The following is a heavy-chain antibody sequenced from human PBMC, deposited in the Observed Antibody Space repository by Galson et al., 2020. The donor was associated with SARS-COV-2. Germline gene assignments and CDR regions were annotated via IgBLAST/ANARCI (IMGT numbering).Heavy chain of an antibody. D-gene: IGHD3-3*01. CDR3: AKDRYDFWGGILGVTPHYFDC. CDR2: TSPKSGST. Sequence: ASVKVSCTTSGYTFGDYDIHWVRQAPGQGLEWMGWTSPKSGSTNYAQKFQDRITMARDTSINTAYMELSRLKFDDTAVYYCAKDRYDFWGGILGVTPHYFDCWGQGTLITVSA. V-gene: IGHV1-2*02. J-gene: IGHJ4*02. CDR1: GYTFGDYD.